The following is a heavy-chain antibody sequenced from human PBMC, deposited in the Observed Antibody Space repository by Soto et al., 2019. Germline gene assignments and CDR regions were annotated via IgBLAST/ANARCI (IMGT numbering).Heavy chain of an antibody. CDR3: AREAGPDRWFDP. CDR2: ISTSGTT. Sequence: SGTLSLTFTVSGSSISSYFWTWIRQPAGKGLDWIGRISTSGTTNYNPSLKSRVTMSVDTSKNHFSLNLSSVTAADTAVYYCAREAGPDRWFDPWGQGTLVTVSS. V-gene: IGHV4-4*07. CDR1: GSSISSYF. J-gene: IGHJ5*02. D-gene: IGHD6-19*01.